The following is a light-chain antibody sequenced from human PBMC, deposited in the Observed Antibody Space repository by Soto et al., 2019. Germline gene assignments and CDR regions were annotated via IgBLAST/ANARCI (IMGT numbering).Light chain of an antibody. CDR1: SSDVGDYNY. J-gene: IGLJ1*01. CDR3: GSYTSSSTYV. Sequence: QSALTQPASVSASPGQSITISCTGTSSDVGDYNYVSWYQQHPGKAPKLMIYDVSNRPSGISNRFSGSKSGNTASLTISGLQAEDEADYYCGSYTSSSTYVFGTGTQLTVL. V-gene: IGLV2-14*01. CDR2: DVS.